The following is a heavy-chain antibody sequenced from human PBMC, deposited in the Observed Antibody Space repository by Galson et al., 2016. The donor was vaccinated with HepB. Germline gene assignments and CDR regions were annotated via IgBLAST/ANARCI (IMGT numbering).Heavy chain of an antibody. Sequence: QSGAEVKKPGESLKISCEGSGYSFSNYWIGWVRQMPGKGLEWMGIIFPDDSDTRYSPSFQGQVTIQADNSISTAYVHWSNLKASYTAMYYCATVTKAGANAFDFWGQGTMVTVSS. V-gene: IGHV5-51*01. J-gene: IGHJ3*01. CDR1: GYSFSNYW. D-gene: IGHD4-17*01. CDR2: IFPDDSDT. CDR3: ATVTKAGANAFDF.